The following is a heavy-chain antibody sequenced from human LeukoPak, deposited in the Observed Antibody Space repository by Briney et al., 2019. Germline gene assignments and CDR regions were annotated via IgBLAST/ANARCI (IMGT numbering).Heavy chain of an antibody. J-gene: IGHJ4*02. CDR3: AKDLNGRYCSGGNCYRPTDY. CDR1: GFTFSSYG. D-gene: IGHD2-15*01. V-gene: IGHV3-30*02. CDR2: IRYDGSNK. Sequence: GGSLRLSCAASGFTFSSYGMHWVRQAPGKGLEWVAFIRYDGSNKYYADSVKGRFTISRDNSKNTLYLQMNSLRAEDTAVYYCAKDLNGRYCSGGNCYRPTDYWGQGTLVTVSS.